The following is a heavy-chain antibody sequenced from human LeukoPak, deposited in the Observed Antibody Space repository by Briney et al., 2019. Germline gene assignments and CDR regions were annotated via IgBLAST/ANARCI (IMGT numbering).Heavy chain of an antibody. V-gene: IGHV4-59*01. J-gene: IGHJ4*02. CDR2: IYYSGST. Sequence: SETLSLTCTVSGGSISSYYWSWIRQPPGKGLEWIGYIYYSGSTNYNPSLKSRVTISVDTSKNQFSLKLSSVTAADTAVHYCARWYNWNDGDYFDYWGQGTLVTVSS. CDR3: ARWYNWNDGDYFDY. D-gene: IGHD1-20*01. CDR1: GGSISSYY.